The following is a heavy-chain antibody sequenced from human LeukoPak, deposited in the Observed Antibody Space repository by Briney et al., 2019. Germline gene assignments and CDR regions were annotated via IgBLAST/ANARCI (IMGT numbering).Heavy chain of an antibody. D-gene: IGHD3-10*01. J-gene: IGHJ6*02. V-gene: IGHV4-30-2*01. CDR1: GGSISSGGYS. Sequence: SETLSLTCAVSGGSISSGGYSWSWIRQPPGKGLEWIGYIYHSGSTYYNPSLKSRVTISVDRSKNQFSLQLNSVTPEDTAVYYCVRGITMVRGVRRDGMDVWGQGTTVTVSS. CDR2: IYHSGST. CDR3: VRGITMVRGVRRDGMDV.